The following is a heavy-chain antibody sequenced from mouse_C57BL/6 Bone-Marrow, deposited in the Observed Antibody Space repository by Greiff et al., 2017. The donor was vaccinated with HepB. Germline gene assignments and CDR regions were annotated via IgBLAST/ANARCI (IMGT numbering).Heavy chain of an antibody. Sequence: VQLQQPGAELVRPGSSVKLSCKASGYTFTSYWMHWVKQRPIQGLEWIGNIDPSDSETHYNQKFKDKATLTVDKSSSTAYMQLSSLTSEDSAVYYCARWDGNYEGWYFDVWGTGTTVTVSS. CDR1: GYTFTSYW. CDR2: IDPSDSET. J-gene: IGHJ1*03. CDR3: ARWDGNYEGWYFDV. V-gene: IGHV1-52*01. D-gene: IGHD2-1*01.